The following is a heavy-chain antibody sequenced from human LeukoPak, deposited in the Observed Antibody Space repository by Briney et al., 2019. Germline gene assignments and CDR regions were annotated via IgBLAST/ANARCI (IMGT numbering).Heavy chain of an antibody. Sequence: PLETLSLTCTVSGGPISSYYWSWIRQPPGKGLEWIGYIYYSGSTNYNPSLKSRVTISVDTSKNQFSLKLSSVTAADTAVYYCARGPIAAAGTLDYWGQGTLVTVSS. CDR3: ARGPIAAAGTLDY. V-gene: IGHV4-59*01. CDR2: IYYSGST. D-gene: IGHD6-13*01. CDR1: GGPISSYY. J-gene: IGHJ4*02.